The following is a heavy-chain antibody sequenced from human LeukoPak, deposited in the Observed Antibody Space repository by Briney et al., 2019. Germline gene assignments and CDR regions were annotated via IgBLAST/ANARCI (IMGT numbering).Heavy chain of an antibody. D-gene: IGHD2-15*01. CDR1: GFTFSDYY. J-gene: IGHJ4*02. V-gene: IGHV3-11*04. Sequence: GGSLRLSCAASGFTFSDYYMSWIRQAPGKGLEWVSYISSSGSTIYYADSVKGRFTISRDNAKNSLYLQMNSLRAEDTAVYYCARDGRYCSDGSCYSWIGYYFDYWGQGTLVTVSS. CDR2: ISSSGSTI. CDR3: ARDGRYCSDGSCYSWIGYYFDY.